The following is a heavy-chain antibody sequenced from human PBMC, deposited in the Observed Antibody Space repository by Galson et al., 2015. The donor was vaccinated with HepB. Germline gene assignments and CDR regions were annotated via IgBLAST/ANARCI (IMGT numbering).Heavy chain of an antibody. CDR2: IYNSGST. CDR1: GASVNTYY. D-gene: IGHD3-22*01. J-gene: IGHJ6*02. CDR3: ARDSYNYDISGYYPGDYYYGMDV. V-gene: IGHV4-59*02. Sequence: TLSLTCSVSGASVNTYYWSWIRQPPGKGLEWIGNIYNSGSTSYNPSLKSRVTISVDTSKNQFSLKLSSVTAADTGVYFCARDSYNYDISGYYPGDYYYGMDVWGQGTTVTVSS.